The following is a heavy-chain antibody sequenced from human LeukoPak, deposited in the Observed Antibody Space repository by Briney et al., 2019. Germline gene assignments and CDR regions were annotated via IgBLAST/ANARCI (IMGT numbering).Heavy chain of an antibody. D-gene: IGHD5-24*01. V-gene: IGHV6-1*01. Sequence: SQTLSLTCAISGDSVSSNSAAWNWIRQSPSRGLEWLGRTYYRSKWYNDYAVSVKSRITINPDTSKNQFSLQLNSVTPEDTAVYYCARDRRWLQMGIGAFDIWGQRTMVTVSS. CDR2: TYYRSKWYN. J-gene: IGHJ3*02. CDR1: GDSVSSNSAA. CDR3: ARDRRWLQMGIGAFDI.